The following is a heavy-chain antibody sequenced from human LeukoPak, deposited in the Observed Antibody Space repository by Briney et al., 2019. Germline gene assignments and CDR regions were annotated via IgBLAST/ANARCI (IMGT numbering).Heavy chain of an antibody. D-gene: IGHD1-26*01. Sequence: PGGSLRLSCAASGFTFSSYSMNWVRQAPGKGLEWVSYISSSSTIYYADSVKGRFTISRDNAKNSLYLQMNSLRAEDTALYFCAKPRGGTYPGSNFDYWGQGTLVTVSS. J-gene: IGHJ4*02. CDR1: GFTFSSYS. V-gene: IGHV3-48*01. CDR3: AKPRGGTYPGSNFDY. CDR2: ISSSSTI.